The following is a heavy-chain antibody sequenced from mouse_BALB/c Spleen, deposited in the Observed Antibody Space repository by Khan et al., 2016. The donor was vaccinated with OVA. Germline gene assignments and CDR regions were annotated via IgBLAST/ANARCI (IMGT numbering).Heavy chain of an antibody. CDR2: ISSDSNTI. Sequence: EVELVESGGGLVQTGGSRKLSCAASGFTFSGFGMHWVRQAPEKGLEWVAYISSDSNTIYYAATVKGRFTISRDNPKNTLFLQMTSLRSEETAMYYGARTGDYYLDYWGQGTTLTVSS. J-gene: IGHJ2*01. D-gene: IGHD2-13*01. V-gene: IGHV5-17*02. CDR3: ARTGDYYLDY. CDR1: GFTFSGFG.